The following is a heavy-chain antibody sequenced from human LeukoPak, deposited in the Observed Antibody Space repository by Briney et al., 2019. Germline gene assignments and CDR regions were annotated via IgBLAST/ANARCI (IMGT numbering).Heavy chain of an antibody. Sequence: SETLSLTCTVSGGSISSGGYYWSWVRQHPGKGLEWIWYIYYSGSTYYNPSLKSRVTISVDTSKNQFSLKLSSVTAAVTAVYYCARARQTVPAAIGFDYWGQGTLVTVSS. D-gene: IGHD2-2*02. CDR3: ARARQTVPAAIGFDY. V-gene: IGHV4-31*03. J-gene: IGHJ4*02. CDR2: IYYSGST. CDR1: GGSISSGGYY.